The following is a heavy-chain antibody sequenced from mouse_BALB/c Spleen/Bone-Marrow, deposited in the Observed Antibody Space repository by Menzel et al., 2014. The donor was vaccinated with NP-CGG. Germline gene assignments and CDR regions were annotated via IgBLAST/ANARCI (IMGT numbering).Heavy chain of an antibody. J-gene: IGHJ3*01. V-gene: IGHV14-3*02. CDR3: ARSGNYGAWFAY. CDR1: GFNIKDTY. CDR2: IDPANGNT. Sequence: VQLQQPGAELVKPGASVKLSCTASGFNIKDTYMHWVKQRPEQGLEWIGRIDPANGNTKYDPKFQGKATITADTSSNAAYLQLSSLTSEDTAVYYCARSGNYGAWFAYWGQGTLVTVSA. D-gene: IGHD2-1*01.